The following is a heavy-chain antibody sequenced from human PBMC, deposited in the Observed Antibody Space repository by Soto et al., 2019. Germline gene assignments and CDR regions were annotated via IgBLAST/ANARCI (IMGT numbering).Heavy chain of an antibody. CDR1: GFTFSNAW. J-gene: IGHJ3*02. CDR3: TRDRGPASWEADKPDAFDI. V-gene: IGHV3-15*01. D-gene: IGHD1-26*01. CDR2: IKSKTDGGTT. Sequence: EVQLVESGGGLVKPGGSLRLSCAASGFTFSNAWMSWVRQAPGKGLEWVGRIKSKTDGGTTDYAAPVKGRFTISRDDSKNTLYLQMNSLKTEDTAVYYGTRDRGPASWEADKPDAFDIWGQGTMVTVSS.